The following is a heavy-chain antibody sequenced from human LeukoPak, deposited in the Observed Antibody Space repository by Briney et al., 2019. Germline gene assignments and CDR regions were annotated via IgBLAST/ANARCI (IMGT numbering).Heavy chain of an antibody. CDR2: IIPIFGTA. V-gene: IGHV1-69*05. D-gene: IGHD6-13*01. J-gene: IGHJ4*02. Sequence: SVKVSCKASGYTFTGYYIHWVRQAPGQGLEWMGGIIPIFGTANYAQKFQGRVTITTDESTSTAYMELSSLRSEDTAVYYCARETAAAAGLFDYWGQGTLVTVSS. CDR1: GYTFTGYY. CDR3: ARETAAAAGLFDY.